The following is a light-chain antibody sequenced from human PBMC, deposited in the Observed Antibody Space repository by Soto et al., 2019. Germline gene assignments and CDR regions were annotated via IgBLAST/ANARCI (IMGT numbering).Light chain of an antibody. J-gene: IGLJ2*01. V-gene: IGLV1-40*01. CDR2: GDN. Sequence: QSVLTQPPSVSGAPGQRVTIPCTGSSSNIGSFYDVHWYQQLPGTVPKLLIYGDNNRPSGVPDRFSGSNSGTAASLAITGLQAEDEADYYCQSDDNSLNHVVFGGGTKLTVL. CDR1: SSNIGSFYD. CDR3: QSDDNSLNHVV.